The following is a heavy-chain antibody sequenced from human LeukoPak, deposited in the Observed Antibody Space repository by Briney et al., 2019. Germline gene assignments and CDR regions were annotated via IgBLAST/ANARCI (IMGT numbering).Heavy chain of an antibody. J-gene: IGHJ5*02. CDR3: AKDGWVS. CDR1: GFTLSSYA. CDR2: ISDSGGNT. D-gene: IGHD3-10*01. Sequence: QPGGSLRLSCAASGFTLSSYAMSWVRQAPGKGLEWVSAISDSGGNTYYADSVEGRFTISRDNSKNTLYLQMNSLRAEDTALYYCAKDGWVSWGQGTLVTVSS. V-gene: IGHV3-23*01.